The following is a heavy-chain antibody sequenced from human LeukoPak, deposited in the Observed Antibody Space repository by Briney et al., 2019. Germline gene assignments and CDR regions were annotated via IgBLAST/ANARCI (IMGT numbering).Heavy chain of an antibody. Sequence: PGGSLRLSCAASGFTFSSYAMSWVRQAPGKGLEWVSAISGSGGSTYYADSVKGRFTISRDNSKNTLYLQMNSPRAEDTAVYYCANLAYYYDSSGYYENDYWGQGTLVTVSS. CDR1: GFTFSSYA. CDR2: ISGSGGST. J-gene: IGHJ4*02. D-gene: IGHD3-22*01. CDR3: ANLAYYYDSSGYYENDY. V-gene: IGHV3-23*01.